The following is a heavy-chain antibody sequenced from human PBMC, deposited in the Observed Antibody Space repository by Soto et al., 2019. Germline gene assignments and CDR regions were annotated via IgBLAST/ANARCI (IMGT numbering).Heavy chain of an antibody. CDR2: IGPDGSST. V-gene: IGHV3-74*01. Sequence: EVQLVESGGGLVQPGGSLRLSCAASGYSFRSHWMHWVRQAPGKGLVWVSHIGPDGSSTRDADAVQGRFTISRDNARNTLYLQMDSLRDEDTGVYYCARDNNWSYDYWGQGILVTVSS. D-gene: IGHD1-1*01. CDR1: GYSFRSHW. J-gene: IGHJ4*02. CDR3: ARDNNWSYDY.